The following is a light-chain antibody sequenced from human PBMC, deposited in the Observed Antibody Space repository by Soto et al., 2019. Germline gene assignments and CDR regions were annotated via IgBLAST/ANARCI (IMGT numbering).Light chain of an antibody. CDR1: QTVSSSY. CDR3: QQYGPSPMYT. V-gene: IGKV3-20*01. CDR2: GAS. Sequence: EIVLTQSPGTLSLSPGERATLSCRASQTVSSSYLAWYQQKPGQAPGLLIYGASTRATGIPGRFSGSASGTDFTLPISRLEPEDFAVYYCQQYGPSPMYTFGQGTNLEIK. J-gene: IGKJ2*01.